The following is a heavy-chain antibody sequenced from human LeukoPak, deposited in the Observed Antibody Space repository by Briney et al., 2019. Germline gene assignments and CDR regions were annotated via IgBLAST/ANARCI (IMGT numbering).Heavy chain of an antibody. D-gene: IGHD3-10*01. CDR2: IYYSGST. Sequence: SETLSLTCTVSGGSISSYYWSWIRQPPGKGLEWIGYIYYSGSTNYNPSLKSRVTMSVDTSKNQFSLKLSSVTAADTAVYYCAREQGRLFDYWGQGTLVTVSS. J-gene: IGHJ4*02. CDR3: AREQGRLFDY. CDR1: GGSISSYY. V-gene: IGHV4-59*12.